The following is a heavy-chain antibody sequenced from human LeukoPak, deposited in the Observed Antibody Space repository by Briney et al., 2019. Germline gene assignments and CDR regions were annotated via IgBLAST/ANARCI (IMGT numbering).Heavy chain of an antibody. D-gene: IGHD2-15*01. CDR2: IVVGSGNT. Sequence: SVKVSCKASGFTFTSSAVQWVRQARGQRLEWIGWIVVGSGNTNYAQKFQERVTITRDMSTSTAYMELSSLRSEDTAVYYCAAAIYCSGGSCYSYKGVLWFDPWGQEPWSPSPQ. CDR1: GFTFTSSA. CDR3: AAAIYCSGGSCYSYKGVLWFDP. J-gene: IGHJ5*02. V-gene: IGHV1-58*01.